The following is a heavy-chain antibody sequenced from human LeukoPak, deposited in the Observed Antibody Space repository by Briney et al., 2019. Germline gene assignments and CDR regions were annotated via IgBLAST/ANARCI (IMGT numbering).Heavy chain of an antibody. CDR3: AKEANDFWSGYYKGGFDY. CDR2: IKQDGSEK. CDR1: GFTFSSYW. D-gene: IGHD3-3*01. V-gene: IGHV3-7*03. J-gene: IGHJ4*02. Sequence: GGSLRLSCAASGFTFSSYWMSWVRQAPGKGLEWVANIKQDGSEKYYVDSVKGRFTISRDNAKNSLYLQMNSLRAEDTAVYYCAKEANDFWSGYYKGGFDYWGQGTLVTVSS.